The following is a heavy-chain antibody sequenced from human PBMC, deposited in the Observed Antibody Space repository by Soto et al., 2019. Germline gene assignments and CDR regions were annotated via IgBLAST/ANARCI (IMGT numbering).Heavy chain of an antibody. CDR2: IYSGGAT. V-gene: IGHV3-66*01. J-gene: IGHJ4*02. D-gene: IGHD1-1*01. CDR3: ARDGTYNWV. CDR1: GFTFSNNY. Sequence: EVQLVESGGGVVQPGGSLRLSCAASGFTFSNNYMRWVRQAPGKGLEWVSLIYSGGATYYADSVKGRFTISRDNSKNTLYLQMNSLRAEDTAVYYCARDGTYNWVGGQGILVTVSS.